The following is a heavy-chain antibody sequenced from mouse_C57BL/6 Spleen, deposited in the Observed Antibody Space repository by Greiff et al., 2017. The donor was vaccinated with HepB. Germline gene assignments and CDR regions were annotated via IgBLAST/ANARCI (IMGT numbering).Heavy chain of an antibody. D-gene: IGHD2-5*01. CDR3: AREGTPDYSNPWFAY. CDR2: ISDGGSYT. CDR1: GFTFSSYA. Sequence: EVQGVESGGGLVKPGGSLKLSCAASGFTFSSYAMSWVRQTPEKRLEWVATISDGGSYTYYPDNVKGRFTISRDNAKNNLYLQMSHLKSEDTAMYYCAREGTPDYSNPWFAYWGQGTLVTVSA. V-gene: IGHV5-4*01. J-gene: IGHJ3*01.